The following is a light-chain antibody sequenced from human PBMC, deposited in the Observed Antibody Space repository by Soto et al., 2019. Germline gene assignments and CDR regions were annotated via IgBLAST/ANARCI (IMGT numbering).Light chain of an antibody. V-gene: IGKV3-20*01. J-gene: IGKJ5*01. CDR2: GAS. CDR1: QSVSSSY. Sequence: AAVSFTNSCRASQSVSSSYLAWYQQKPGQAPRLLIYGASSRATGIPDRFSGSWFGTDCPHTIKIFGLDNLADSLCQSLRHRPRGSTVGPGTRLEIK. CDR3: QSLRHRPRGST.